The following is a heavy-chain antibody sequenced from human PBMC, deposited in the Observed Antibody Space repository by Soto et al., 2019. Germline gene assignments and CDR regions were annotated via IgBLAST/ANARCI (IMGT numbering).Heavy chain of an antibody. D-gene: IGHD3-22*01. J-gene: IGHJ4*02. CDR2: ISTYNGNT. CDR3: ARGPTDYYDNSGNYFLDY. Sequence: QVQLVQSGAEVKKPGASVKVSCKASGYTFTTYGMTWVRQAPGQGLDWMEWISTYNGNTKYAERLQGRVTMTKDTTTSTAYMELRSLRSDGTAVYYCARGPTDYYDNSGNYFLDYWGQGTLVTVSS. V-gene: IGHV1-18*01. CDR1: GYTFTTYG.